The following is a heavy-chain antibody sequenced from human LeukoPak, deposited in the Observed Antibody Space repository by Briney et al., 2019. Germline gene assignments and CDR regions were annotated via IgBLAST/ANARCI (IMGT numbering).Heavy chain of an antibody. V-gene: IGHV1-69*13. Sequence: SVKVSCKASGGTFSSYAISWVRQAPGQGLEWMGGIIPIFGTANYAQKFQGRVTITADESTSTAYMELSSLRSEDTAVYYCAKDPGLWWELLYYFDYWGQGTLVTVSS. J-gene: IGHJ4*02. CDR1: GGTFSSYA. CDR3: AKDPGLWWELLYYFDY. D-gene: IGHD1-26*01. CDR2: IIPIFGTA.